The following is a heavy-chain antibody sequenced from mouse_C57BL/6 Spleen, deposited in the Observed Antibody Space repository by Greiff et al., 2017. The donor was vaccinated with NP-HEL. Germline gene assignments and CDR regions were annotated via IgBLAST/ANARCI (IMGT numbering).Heavy chain of an antibody. CDR2: ISYDGSN. CDR3: ASALSSMDY. Sequence: EVKLQESGPGLVKPSQSLSLTCSVTGYSITSGYYWNWIRQFPGNKLEWMGYISYDGSNNYNPSLKNRISITRDTSKNQFFLKLNSLTTEDTATYDCASALSSMDYWGQGTSVTVSS. V-gene: IGHV3-6*01. J-gene: IGHJ4*01. CDR1: GYSITSGYY. D-gene: IGHD1-1*02.